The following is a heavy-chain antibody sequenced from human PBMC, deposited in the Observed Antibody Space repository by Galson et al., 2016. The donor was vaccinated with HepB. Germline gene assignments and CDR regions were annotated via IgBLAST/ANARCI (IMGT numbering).Heavy chain of an antibody. D-gene: IGHD2-15*01. Sequence: SLRLSCAASGFIFSHYWMHWVRQAPGKGLVWVSRINSDGSRTDYADSVKGRFTISRDNDRNTLYLQMDSLRAEDTAVYYCATPDEGSGRIFDYWGQGTLVTVSS. CDR1: GFIFSHYW. CDR2: INSDGSRT. V-gene: IGHV3-74*01. J-gene: IGHJ4*02. CDR3: ATPDEGSGRIFDY.